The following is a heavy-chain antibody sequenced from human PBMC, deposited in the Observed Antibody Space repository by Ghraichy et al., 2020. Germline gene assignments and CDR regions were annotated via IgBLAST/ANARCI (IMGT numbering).Heavy chain of an antibody. Sequence: GGSLRLSCSASGFTFSNYAIHWVRQAPGKGLEYVSAISNNGGNTYYADSVKGRFTISRDNSKNTLYLQMSSLRAEDTAVYYCVKDYRPPMTTNGFFDYWGQGSLVTVSS. D-gene: IGHD4-17*01. CDR1: GFTFSNYA. V-gene: IGHV3-64D*06. CDR3: VKDYRPPMTTNGFFDY. J-gene: IGHJ4*02. CDR2: ISNNGGNT.